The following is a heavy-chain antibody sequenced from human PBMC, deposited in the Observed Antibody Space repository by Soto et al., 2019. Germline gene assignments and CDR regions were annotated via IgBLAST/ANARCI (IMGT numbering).Heavy chain of an antibody. CDR1: GGSISSGGYS. CDR2: IYQSGST. V-gene: IGHV4-30-2*01. Sequence: SDALSLTCAVSGGSISSGGYSWSWIRQAPGKGLEWIGYIYQSGSTYYNPSLKSRVTISVDRSSNQFSLKLSSVTAADTAVYHCAKDIRPPGLHFDYWGQGTLVTVSS. D-gene: IGHD3-9*01. J-gene: IGHJ4*02. CDR3: AKDIRPPGLHFDY.